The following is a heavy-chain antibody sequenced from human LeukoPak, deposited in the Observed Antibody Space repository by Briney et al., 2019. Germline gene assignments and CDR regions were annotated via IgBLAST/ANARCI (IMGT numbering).Heavy chain of an antibody. Sequence: GGSLRLSCATSGFTFSSYSMNWVRQAPGKGLEWVSSISSSSSYIYYADSVKGRFTISRDNAKNSLYLQMNSLRAEDTAVYYCALGDILTGYIYWGQGTLVTVSS. CDR3: ALGDILTGYIY. V-gene: IGHV3-21*01. D-gene: IGHD3-9*01. J-gene: IGHJ4*02. CDR1: GFTFSSYS. CDR2: ISSSSSYI.